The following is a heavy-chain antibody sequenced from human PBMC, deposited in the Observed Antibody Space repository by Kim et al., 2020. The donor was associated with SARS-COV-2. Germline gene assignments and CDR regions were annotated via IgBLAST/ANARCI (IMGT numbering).Heavy chain of an antibody. CDR2: IYYSGST. J-gene: IGHJ6*02. D-gene: IGHD2-2*01. Sequence: SETLSLTCTVSGGSISSYYWSWIRQPPGKGLEWIGYIYYSGSTNYNPSLKSRVTISVDTSKNQFSLKLSSVTAADTAVYYCARRGYCSSTSCYVSRNYYYGMDVWGQGTTVTVSS. V-gene: IGHV4-59*01. CDR3: ARRGYCSSTSCYVSRNYYYGMDV. CDR1: GGSISSYY.